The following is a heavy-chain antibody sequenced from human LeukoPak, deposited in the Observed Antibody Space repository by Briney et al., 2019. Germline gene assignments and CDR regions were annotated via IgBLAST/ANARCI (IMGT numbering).Heavy chain of an antibody. V-gene: IGHV4-59*01. CDR1: GGSISSYY. CDR2: IYYSGST. J-gene: IGHJ3*02. Sequence: SETLSLTCTVSGGSISSYYWSWIRQPPGKGLEWIGYIYYSGSTNYNPSLKSRVAISVDTSKNQFSLKLSSVTAADTAVYYCATDRALGGTWAMVAFDIWGQGTMVTVSS. CDR3: ATDRALGGTWAMVAFDI. D-gene: IGHD1-26*01.